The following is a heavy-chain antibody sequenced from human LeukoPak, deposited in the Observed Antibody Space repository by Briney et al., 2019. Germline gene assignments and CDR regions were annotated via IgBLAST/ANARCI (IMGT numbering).Heavy chain of an antibody. Sequence: TGGTLTLSCAVSGCTFDDYGMSWVRQAPGRGLEWVSGINWNGGSTDYADSVKGRFTISRDNGKNSLYLQMNSLRAEDTALYYCVREHYNYYMDVWGKGTTVTVSS. CDR3: VREHYNYYMDV. V-gene: IGHV3-20*04. J-gene: IGHJ6*03. CDR2: INWNGGST. CDR1: GCTFDDYG.